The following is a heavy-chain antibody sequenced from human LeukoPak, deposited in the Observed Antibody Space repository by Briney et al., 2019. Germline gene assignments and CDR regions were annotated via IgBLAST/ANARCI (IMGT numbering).Heavy chain of an antibody. J-gene: IGHJ3*02. D-gene: IGHD6-6*01. CDR3: ARLYSSSSGKAFDI. CDR2: IYSGGST. CDR1: GFTVSNNY. V-gene: IGHV3-66*04. Sequence: GGSLRLSCAASGFTVSNNYMSWVRQAPGKGLEWVSVIYSGGSTEYAESVKGRFTISRDNAKNSLYLQMNSLRAEDTAVYYCARLYSSSSGKAFDIWGQGTMVTVSS.